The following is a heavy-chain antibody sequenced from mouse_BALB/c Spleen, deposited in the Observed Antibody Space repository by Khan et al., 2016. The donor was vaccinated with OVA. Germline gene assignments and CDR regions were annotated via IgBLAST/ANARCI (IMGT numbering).Heavy chain of an antibody. CDR2: IDPENGNT. J-gene: IGHJ3*01. CDR1: AFNIKDNY. CDR3: TRDGYSPWFAY. V-gene: IGHV14-1*02. Sequence: VQLQQSGAELVRPGALVKLSCKASAFNIKDNYMHWVKQGPEQGLEWIGWIDPENGNTIYDPKFQGKASITADTSSNTAYLQLSSLTSEDTAVYYCTRDGYSPWFAYWGQGTLVTVSA. D-gene: IGHD2-3*01.